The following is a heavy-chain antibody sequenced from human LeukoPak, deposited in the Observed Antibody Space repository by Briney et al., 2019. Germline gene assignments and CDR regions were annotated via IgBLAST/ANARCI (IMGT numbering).Heavy chain of an antibody. D-gene: IGHD6-13*01. CDR1: GDSISSGSYY. Sequence: SQTLSLTCTVSGDSISSGSYYWSWIRQPPGKGLEWIGRIHTSGSTNYNSSLKSRVTISLDTSKSQFSLSLTSVTAADTAVYYCARGGAAARGNNAFDIWGQGTMVTVSS. CDR3: ARGGAAARGNNAFDI. V-gene: IGHV4-61*02. CDR2: IHTSGST. J-gene: IGHJ3*02.